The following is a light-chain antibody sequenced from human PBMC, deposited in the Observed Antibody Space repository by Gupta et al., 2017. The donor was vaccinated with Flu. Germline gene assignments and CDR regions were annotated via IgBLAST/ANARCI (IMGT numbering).Light chain of an antibody. J-gene: IGLJ1*01. CDR3: ETWDDSLSGHV. CDR1: GSNIGGNT. CDR2: NTN. Sequence: QSVLTQPPSVSGTPGQGVSISCSGSGSNIGGNTVKWYQQFPGRTPKLLIYNTNPRPPEVPGRFFAFQAGTSASLAISGLQSEDEADYYCETWDDSLSGHVFGSGTKVTVL. V-gene: IGLV1-44*01.